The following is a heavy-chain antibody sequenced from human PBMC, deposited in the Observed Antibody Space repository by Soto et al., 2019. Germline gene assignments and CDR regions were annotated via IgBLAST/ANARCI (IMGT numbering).Heavy chain of an antibody. V-gene: IGHV3-74*01. Sequence: GGSLRLSCAASGFTLSNYWMHWVRQVPGKGLVWVSVIYRDGSTTSYADSVKGRLTISRDNGKNTLYLQMNRLRAEETAVYYCTRDRGGESDYWGQGTLVTVSS. CDR2: IYRDGSTT. CDR1: GFTLSNYW. D-gene: IGHD3-16*01. CDR3: TRDRGGESDY. J-gene: IGHJ4*02.